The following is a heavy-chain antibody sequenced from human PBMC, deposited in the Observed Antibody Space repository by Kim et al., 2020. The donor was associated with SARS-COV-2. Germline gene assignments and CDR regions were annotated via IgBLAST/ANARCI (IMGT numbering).Heavy chain of an antibody. CDR1: GFTFSNAW. CDR2: IKSKTDGGTT. J-gene: IGHJ3*02. D-gene: IGHD3-9*01. Sequence: GGSLRLSCAASGFTFSNAWMSWVRQAPGKGLEWVGRIKSKTDGGTTDYAAPVKGRFTISRDDSKNTLYLQMNSLKTEDTAVYYCTGRYFDWLPSYTPNAFDIWGQGTMVTVSS. CDR3: TGRYFDWLPSYTPNAFDI. V-gene: IGHV3-15*01.